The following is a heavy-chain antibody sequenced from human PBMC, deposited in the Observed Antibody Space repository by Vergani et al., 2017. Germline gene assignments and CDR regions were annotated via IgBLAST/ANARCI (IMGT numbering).Heavy chain of an antibody. D-gene: IGHD3/OR15-3a*01. Sequence: QLQLKESDSRLVNPSQTLSLTCTLSGDAISRDTYSWNWVRQPPGKPLEWIGSVYYSGTTYYNPSLGGRVTMSIDKSKNHFSLTLTSVTAADSAFYFCARGQTGYSRDWSTYFFYMDVWGKXP. CDR1: GDAISRDTYS. V-gene: IGHV4-30-2*01. J-gene: IGHJ6*03. CDR2: VYYSGTT. CDR3: ARGQTGYSRDWSTYFFYMDV.